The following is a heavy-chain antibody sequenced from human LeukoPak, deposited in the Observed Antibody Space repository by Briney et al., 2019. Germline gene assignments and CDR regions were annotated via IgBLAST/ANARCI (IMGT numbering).Heavy chain of an antibody. V-gene: IGHV3-7*03. D-gene: IGHD1-7*01. CDR3: AKDQDWNYEEGYFDY. J-gene: IGHJ4*02. Sequence: PGGSLRLSCAASGFTFSSYWMSWVRQAPGKGLEWVANIKQDGSEKYYVDSVKGRFTISRDNSKNTLYLQMNSLRAEDTAVYYCAKDQDWNYEEGYFDYWGQGTLVTVSS. CDR1: GFTFSSYW. CDR2: IKQDGSEK.